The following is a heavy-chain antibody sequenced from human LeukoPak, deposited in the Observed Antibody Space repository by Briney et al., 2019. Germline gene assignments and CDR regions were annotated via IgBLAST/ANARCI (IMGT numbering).Heavy chain of an antibody. CDR2: ISSSSSYI. V-gene: IGHV3-21*01. D-gene: IGHD4-17*01. J-gene: IGHJ6*03. Sequence: SISSSSSYIYYADSVKGRFTISRDNAKNSLYLQMNSLRAEDTAVYYCARDRRYGDCSYMDVWGKGTTVTVSS. CDR3: ARDRRYGDCSYMDV.